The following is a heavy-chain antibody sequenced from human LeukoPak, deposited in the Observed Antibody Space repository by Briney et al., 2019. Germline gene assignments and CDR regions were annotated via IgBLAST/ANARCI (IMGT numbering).Heavy chain of an antibody. CDR3: ARGGGYSYGTF. V-gene: IGHV1-2*02. Sequence: ASVNVFCKASGYTFTGCYMHWVRQAPGQGLEWMGWINPNSGGTNYAQKIQGRVTITRDTSISTAYMELSRLRSDDTAVYYCARGGGYSYGTFWGQGTLVTVSS. J-gene: IGHJ4*02. D-gene: IGHD5-18*01. CDR1: GYTFTGCY. CDR2: INPNSGGT.